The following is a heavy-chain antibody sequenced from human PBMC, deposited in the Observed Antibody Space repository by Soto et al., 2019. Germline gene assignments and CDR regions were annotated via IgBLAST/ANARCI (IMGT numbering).Heavy chain of an antibody. V-gene: IGHV4-59*01. CDR3: ARFPSYYDFWSGYYGAGMDV. Sequence: SETLSLTCAVSGGSISSYYWSWIRQPPGKGLEWIGYIYYSGSTNYNPSLKSRVTISVDTYKNQFSLKLSSVTAADTAVYYCARFPSYYDFWSGYYGAGMDVWGQGTTVTVSS. CDR1: GGSISSYY. CDR2: IYYSGST. J-gene: IGHJ6*02. D-gene: IGHD3-3*01.